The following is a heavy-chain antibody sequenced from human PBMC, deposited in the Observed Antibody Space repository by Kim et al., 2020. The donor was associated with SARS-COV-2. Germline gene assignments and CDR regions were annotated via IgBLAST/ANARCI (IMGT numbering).Heavy chain of an antibody. D-gene: IGHD3-10*01. CDR1: GFSLSAYA. V-gene: IGHV3-23*01. J-gene: IGHJ6*02. CDR3: AKDYIAWAV. Sequence: GGSLRLSCAASGFSLSAYAMTWVRQAPGKGLEWVSGISGSGGSTYYADSVKGRFTISRDNSKNTLSLQMNSLSLEDTAVYYCAKDYIAWAVWGQGTTVIV. CDR2: ISGSGGST.